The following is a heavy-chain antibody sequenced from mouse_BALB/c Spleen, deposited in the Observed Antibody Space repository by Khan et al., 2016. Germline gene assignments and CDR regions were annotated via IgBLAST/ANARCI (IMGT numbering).Heavy chain of an antibody. V-gene: IGHV14-4*02. J-gene: IGHJ4*01. Sequence: IQLVQSGAELVRSGASVKLSCTASGFNIKDYYMHWVKQRPEQGLEWIGWIDPENGDTEYAPKFQGKATMTADTSSNTAYLQLSSLTSEDTAVYYCNACECNAMDYWGQGTSVTVSS. CDR2: IDPENGDT. CDR1: GFNIKDYY. CDR3: NACECNAMDY.